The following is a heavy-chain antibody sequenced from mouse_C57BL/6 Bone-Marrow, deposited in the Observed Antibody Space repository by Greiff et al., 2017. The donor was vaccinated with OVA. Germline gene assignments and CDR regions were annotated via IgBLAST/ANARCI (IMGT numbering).Heavy chain of an antibody. D-gene: IGHD2-3*01. V-gene: IGHV1-76*01. CDR3: ARRMVLLPMDY. Sequence: VQLQQSGAELVRPGASVKLSCKASGYTFTDYYINWVKQRPGQGLEWIERINPGCGTTYYTEKFKGKATLTVEKSSSTAYMPLSRLTSEDSAVYVSARRMVLLPMDYWGKGTSVTVSS. J-gene: IGHJ4*01. CDR1: GYTFTDYY. CDR2: INPGCGTT.